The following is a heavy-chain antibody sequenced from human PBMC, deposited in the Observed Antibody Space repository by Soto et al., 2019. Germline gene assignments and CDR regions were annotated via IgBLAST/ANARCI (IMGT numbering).Heavy chain of an antibody. CDR1: GFTFSSYS. J-gene: IGHJ5*02. D-gene: IGHD2-2*01. V-gene: IGHV3-48*02. Sequence: EVQLVESGGGLVQPGGSLRLSCAASGFTFSSYSMNWVRQAPGKGLEWVSYISASSNTMYYTDSVKGRFTISRDTAKNSLYLQMNSLRDEDTAVYYCASDCISTTCYDRGGWFDPWGQGTLVTVSS. CDR2: ISASSNTM. CDR3: ASDCISTTCYDRGGWFDP.